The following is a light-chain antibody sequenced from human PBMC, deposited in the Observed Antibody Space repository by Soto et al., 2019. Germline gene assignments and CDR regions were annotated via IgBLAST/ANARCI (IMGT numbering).Light chain of an antibody. CDR3: GSYGGDNNVV. CDR2: EVV. CDR1: SSDVGGYNY. V-gene: IGLV2-8*01. J-gene: IGLJ2*01. Sequence: SALTQPPSASGSPGQSVTISCTGTSSDVGGYNYVSWYQQHPGAAPKLLIHEVVKRPSGVPDRFSGSRSGNTASLTVSGLHDEDDYDYYCGSYGGDNNVVFGGGTEPTAL.